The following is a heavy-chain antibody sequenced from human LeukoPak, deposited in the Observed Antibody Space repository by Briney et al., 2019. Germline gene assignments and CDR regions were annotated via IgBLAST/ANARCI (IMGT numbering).Heavy chain of an antibody. CDR1: GGSFSGYY. CDR2: INHSGST. CDR3: ARHKDYYYSYMDV. Sequence: PSETLSLTCAVYGGSFSGYYWSWIRQPPGKGLEWIGEINHSGSTNYSPSLKSRVTISVDTSKNQFSLKLSSVTAADTAVYYCARHKDYYYSYMDVWGKGTTVTISS. V-gene: IGHV4-34*01. J-gene: IGHJ6*03.